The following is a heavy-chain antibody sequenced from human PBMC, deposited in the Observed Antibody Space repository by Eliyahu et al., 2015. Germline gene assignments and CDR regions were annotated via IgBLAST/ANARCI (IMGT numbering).Heavy chain of an antibody. J-gene: IGHJ5*02. D-gene: IGHD6-13*01. Sequence: EVQVLESGGGXVQPGGSLRLXCAASGFTFSSSAMSWXCQPPGKGLEWVSGISGSGGTTNYADSVKGRFTISRDNSKNTLYLQMNSLRAEDTAVYYCAKGRGTSSLLGFDPWGQGTLVTVSS. CDR2: ISGSGGTT. CDR1: GFTFSSSA. CDR3: AKGRGTSSLLGFDP. V-gene: IGHV3-23*01.